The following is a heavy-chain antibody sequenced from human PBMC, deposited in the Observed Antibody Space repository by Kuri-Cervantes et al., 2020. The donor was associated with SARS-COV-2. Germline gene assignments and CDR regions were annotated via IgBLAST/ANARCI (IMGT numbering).Heavy chain of an antibody. J-gene: IGHJ6*02. V-gene: IGHV3-30-3*01. Sequence: GGSLRXXXAXSGFXFSSYAMXWVRQAXGKXLEWVXXISXXGTXXXYADXXXGRFTIXRDNSXXXLYLQMNSLRAEDTAVXYCXRPDXTINGXCFMDVWGQGTTVTVSS. CDR3: XRPDXTINGXCFMDV. CDR2: ISXXGTXX. CDR1: GFXFSSYA. D-gene: IGHD2-8*01.